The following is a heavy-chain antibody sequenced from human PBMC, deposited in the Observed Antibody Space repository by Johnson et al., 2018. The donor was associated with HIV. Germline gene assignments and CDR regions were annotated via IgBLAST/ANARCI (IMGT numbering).Heavy chain of an antibody. CDR2: ITWNSDNI. CDR3: ARGYGTSGYYYGDAFDI. Sequence: QLVESGGGMVQPGRSLRLSCAASGFTFDDFAMHWVRQGPGKGLEWVSSITWNSDNIAYAASVKGRFTISRDNAKNSLYLQMNSLRAEDTAVYYCARGYGTSGYYYGDAFDIWGQGTMVTVSS. V-gene: IGHV3-9*01. J-gene: IGHJ3*02. D-gene: IGHD3-22*01. CDR1: GFTFDDFA.